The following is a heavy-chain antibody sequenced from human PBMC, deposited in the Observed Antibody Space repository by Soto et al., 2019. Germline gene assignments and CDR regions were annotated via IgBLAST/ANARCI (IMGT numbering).Heavy chain of an antibody. CDR3: ARTPHRYSGSRLRPGFYY. CDR1: GGSFRGYY. D-gene: IGHD1-26*01. Sequence: QVQLQQWGAGLLKPSETLSLTCAVYGGSFRGYYWSWIRKPTGQGQGWIGEVNHSGSTNYNPSLSGRVTISEDTSKNQFRLNQRSVTPADTAVYYRARTPHRYSGSRLRPGFYYLGQGTLVTLSS. J-gene: IGHJ4*02. V-gene: IGHV4-34*01. CDR2: VNHSGST.